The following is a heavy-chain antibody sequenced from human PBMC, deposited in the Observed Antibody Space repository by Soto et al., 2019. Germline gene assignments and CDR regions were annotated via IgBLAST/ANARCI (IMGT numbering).Heavy chain of an antibody. CDR1: GFTFSSYA. J-gene: IGHJ6*02. Sequence: QVQLVESGGGVVQPGRSLRLSCAASGFTFSSYAMHWVRQAPGKGLEWVAVISYDGSNKYYADSVKGRFTISRDNSKNTLYLQMNSLRAEDTAVYYCATANTAMAYYYGMDVWGQGTTVTVSS. CDR3: ATANTAMAYYYGMDV. CDR2: ISYDGSNK. V-gene: IGHV3-30*04. D-gene: IGHD5-18*01.